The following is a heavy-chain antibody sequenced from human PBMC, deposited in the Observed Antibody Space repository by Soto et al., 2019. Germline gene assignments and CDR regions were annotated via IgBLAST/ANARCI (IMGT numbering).Heavy chain of an antibody. J-gene: IGHJ5*02. CDR1: GFTFSSYA. CDR3: YVLVVVVVPPTPSWFDP. CDR2: IGTSGATT. Sequence: GGSLRLSCAASGFTFSSYAMSWVRQAPGKGLEWVSAIGTSGATTYYADPVKGRFTISRDNSKNTLFLQMNSLRAEDTAVYYCYVLVVVVVPPTPSWFDPWGQGTLVTVSS. V-gene: IGHV3-23*01. D-gene: IGHD2-15*01.